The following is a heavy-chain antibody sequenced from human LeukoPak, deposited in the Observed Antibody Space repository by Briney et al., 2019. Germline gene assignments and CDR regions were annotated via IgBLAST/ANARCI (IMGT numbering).Heavy chain of an antibody. CDR2: ISGSGGST. V-gene: IGHV3-23*01. CDR3: ARGAYCGGDCYSYYFDY. CDR1: GFTFSSYA. Sequence: GGSLRLSCAASGFTFSSYAMSWVRQAPGKGLEWVSAISGSGGSTYYADSVKGRFTISRDNSKNTLYLQMGSLRAEDMAVYYCARGAYCGGDCYSYYFDYWGQGTLVTVSS. J-gene: IGHJ4*02. D-gene: IGHD2-21*02.